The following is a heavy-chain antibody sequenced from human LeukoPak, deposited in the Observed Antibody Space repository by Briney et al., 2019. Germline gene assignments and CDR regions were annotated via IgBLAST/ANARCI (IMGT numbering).Heavy chain of an antibody. J-gene: IGHJ4*02. CDR3: TRVGVGGY. V-gene: IGHV3-7*01. Sequence: PGGSRRLSCEGSGFTFSSYWMSWVRQAPGKGLEWVANISPDGRDKYYVDSVKGRFTISRDNAKDSLFLQMNSLRVEDTAMYFYTRVGVGGYWGQGTLVTVSS. CDR1: GFTFSSYW. D-gene: IGHD3-16*01. CDR2: ISPDGRDK.